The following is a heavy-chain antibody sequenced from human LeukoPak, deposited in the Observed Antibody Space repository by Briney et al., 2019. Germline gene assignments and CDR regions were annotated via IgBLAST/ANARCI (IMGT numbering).Heavy chain of an antibody. D-gene: IGHD3-22*01. CDR3: ARGRGYYDSSGYNFDY. V-gene: IGHV4-34*01. J-gene: IGHJ4*02. Sequence: KPSETLSLTCAAYGGSFSGYYWSWIRQPPGKGLEWIGEINHSGSTNYNPSLKSRVTISVDTSKNQFSLKLSSVTAADTAVYYCARGRGYYDSSGYNFDYWGQGTLVTVSS. CDR1: GGSFSGYY. CDR2: INHSGST.